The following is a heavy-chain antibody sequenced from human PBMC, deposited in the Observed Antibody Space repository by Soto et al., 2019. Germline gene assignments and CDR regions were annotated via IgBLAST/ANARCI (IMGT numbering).Heavy chain of an antibody. CDR2: ISAHNGNT. CDR3: ARGRYGDY. D-gene: IGHD1-1*01. V-gene: IGHV1-18*01. J-gene: IGHJ4*02. CDR1: GYGFTTYG. Sequence: QVQLVQSGAEVKKPGASVKVSCKASGYGFTTYGITWVRQAPGQGLEWMAWISAHNGNTNYAQKLQGRVTVTRDTSTSTAYMALRSLRSDDTAVYYCARGRYGDYWGQGALVTVSS.